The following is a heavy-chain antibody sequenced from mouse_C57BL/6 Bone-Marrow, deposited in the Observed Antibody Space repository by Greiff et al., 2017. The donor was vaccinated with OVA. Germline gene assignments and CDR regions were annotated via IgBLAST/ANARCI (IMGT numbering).Heavy chain of an antibody. CDR3: AREGSYGNPDYYAMDY. D-gene: IGHD2-1*01. CDR1: GYSITSGYY. J-gene: IGHJ4*01. V-gene: IGHV3-6*01. Sequence: ESGPGLVKPSQSLSLTCSVTGYSITSGYYWNWIRQFPGNKLEWMGYISYDGSNNYNPSLKNRISITRDTSKNQFFLKLNSVTTEDTATYYCAREGSYGNPDYYAMDYWGQGTSVTVSS. CDR2: ISYDGSN.